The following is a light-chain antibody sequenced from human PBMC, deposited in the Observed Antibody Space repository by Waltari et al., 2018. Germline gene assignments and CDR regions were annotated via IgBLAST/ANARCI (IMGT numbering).Light chain of an antibody. CDR2: GAS. J-gene: IGKJ1*01. CDR3: QQYGSPPRT. V-gene: IGKV3-20*01. Sequence: DIVLTQSPGTLSLSPGERATLSCRASQRVSSSSLAWYPQKPGQAPRLLIYGASNRATDIPDRFSGSGSGTDFSLTISRLGPEDFSVYYCQQYGSPPRTFGQGTKVEIK. CDR1: QRVSSSS.